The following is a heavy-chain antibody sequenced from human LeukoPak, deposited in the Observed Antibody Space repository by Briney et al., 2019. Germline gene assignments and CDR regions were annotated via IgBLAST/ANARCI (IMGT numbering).Heavy chain of an antibody. CDR1: GFTFSSYS. CDR2: IGSGGSGGT. V-gene: IGHV3-23*01. J-gene: IGHJ4*02. CDR3: AKVGIQLWLKGPSPPHYFDY. Sequence: GGSLRLSCAASGFTFSSYSMSWVRQVPGKGPEWVSVIGSGGSGGTSYADSVRGRFTMSRDNSKNTLFLQMNSLRAEDTAVYYCAKVGIQLWLKGPSPPHYFDYWGQGTLVTVSS. D-gene: IGHD5-18*01.